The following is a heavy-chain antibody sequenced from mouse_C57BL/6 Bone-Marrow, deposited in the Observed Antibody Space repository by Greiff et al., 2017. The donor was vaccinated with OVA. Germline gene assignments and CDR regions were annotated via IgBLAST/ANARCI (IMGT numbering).Heavy chain of an antibody. V-gene: IGHV1-64*01. J-gene: IGHJ1*03. Sequence: VQLQQPGAELVKPGASVKLSCKASGYTFTSYWMHWVKQRPGQGLEWIGMIHPNSGSTNYNEKFKSKATLTVDKSSSTAYMQLSSLTSEDSAVYYCARRRIITTVVATRYFDVWGTGTTVTVSS. CDR2: IHPNSGST. CDR3: ARRRIITTVVATRYFDV. D-gene: IGHD1-1*01. CDR1: GYTFTSYW.